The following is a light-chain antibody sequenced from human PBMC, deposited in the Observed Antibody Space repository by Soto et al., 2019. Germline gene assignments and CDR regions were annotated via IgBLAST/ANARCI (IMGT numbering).Light chain of an antibody. CDR3: QQYKKWPLT. V-gene: IGKV3-15*01. J-gene: IGKJ1*01. Sequence: IVMTQSPDTLSASPGGRATLSCKASQTVTSNLAWYQQKPGQTPRLLVYEASVRDTGIPDRFSGSGSGTEFTLTISSLQSEDFAVYYCQQYKKWPLTFGQGTRVEIK. CDR2: EAS. CDR1: QTVTSN.